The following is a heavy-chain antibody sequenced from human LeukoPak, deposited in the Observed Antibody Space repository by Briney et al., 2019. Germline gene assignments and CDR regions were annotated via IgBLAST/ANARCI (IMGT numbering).Heavy chain of an antibody. CDR1: GGSISSYY. J-gene: IGHJ6*02. CDR2: IYYSGST. Sequence: PSETLSLTCTVSGGSISSYYWSWIRQPPGKGLEWIGYIYYSGSTNYNPSLKSRVTISVDTSKNQFSLKLSSVAAADTAVYYCARESGSWGYYYYYGMDVWGQGTTVTVSS. V-gene: IGHV4-59*01. CDR3: ARESGSWGYYYYYGMDV. D-gene: IGHD3-16*01.